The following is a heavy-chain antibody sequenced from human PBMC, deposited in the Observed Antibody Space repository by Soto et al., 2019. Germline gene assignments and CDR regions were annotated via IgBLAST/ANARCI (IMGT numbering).Heavy chain of an antibody. Sequence: QLQLQESGPGLVKPSETLSLTCTVSGGSISSSSYYWGWIRQPPGKGLEWIGSIYYSGSTYYNPSLKSRVTISVDTSKNQFSLKLSSVTAADTAVYYCERHGTIGSYYYSYGMDVWGQGTTVTVSS. J-gene: IGHJ6*02. V-gene: IGHV4-39*01. D-gene: IGHD1-1*01. CDR1: GGSISSSSYY. CDR3: ERHGTIGSYYYSYGMDV. CDR2: IYYSGST.